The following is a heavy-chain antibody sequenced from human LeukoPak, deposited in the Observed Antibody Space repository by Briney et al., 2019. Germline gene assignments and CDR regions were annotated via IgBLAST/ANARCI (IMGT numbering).Heavy chain of an antibody. Sequence: GGSLRLSCAASGFTFSDYYMSWIRQAPGKGLEWVSYISSSGSTIYYADSVKGLFTISRDNAKNSLYLQMNSLRAEDTAVYYCAGRAYYYDSSGYNNWFDPWGQGTLVTVSS. D-gene: IGHD3-22*01. CDR2: ISSSGSTI. CDR1: GFTFSDYY. V-gene: IGHV3-11*01. CDR3: AGRAYYYDSSGYNNWFDP. J-gene: IGHJ5*02.